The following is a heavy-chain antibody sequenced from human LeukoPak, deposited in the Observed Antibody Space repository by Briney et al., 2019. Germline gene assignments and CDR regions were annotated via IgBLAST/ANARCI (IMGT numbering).Heavy chain of an antibody. Sequence: ASVKVSCKASGYTFTGYNMYWVRQAPGQGREWMGWINPNSGDTNYAQKFQGRVTITRDTSITTAYMDLSRLSSDDTATYFCVRGTSNACHIWGQGTLVTVSS. D-gene: IGHD1-1*01. V-gene: IGHV1-2*02. CDR2: INPNSGDT. CDR3: VRGTSNACHI. CDR1: GYTFTGYN. J-gene: IGHJ3*02.